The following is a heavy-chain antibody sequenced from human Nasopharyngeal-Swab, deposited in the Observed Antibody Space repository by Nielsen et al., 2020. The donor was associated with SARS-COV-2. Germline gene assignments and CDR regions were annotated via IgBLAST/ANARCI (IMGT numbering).Heavy chain of an antibody. V-gene: IGHV4-39*01. D-gene: IGHD6-19*01. CDR2: IYYNGNT. CDR3: VRSSSWYYFDY. J-gene: IGHJ4*02. Sequence: ESLKISCTVSGDSIAYSTFYWGWIRQPPGKGLEWIGNIYYNGNTYQNPSLKSRLTISVDKSKNQFSLQLSSLTAADTAVYYCVRSSSWYYFDYWAQGTQVTVSS. CDR1: GDSIAYSTFY.